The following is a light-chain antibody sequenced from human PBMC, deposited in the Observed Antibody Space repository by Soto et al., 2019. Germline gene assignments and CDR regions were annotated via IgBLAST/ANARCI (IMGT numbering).Light chain of an antibody. CDR2: SAS. J-gene: IGKJ4*01. CDR3: QQSHSPPLT. Sequence: DIQITQSPSSLSASLGDRVTITCRASQNINNYLNWYQQKPGTAPKLLIYSASNLQSGVPPRFSGSGSGTDFTLIISSLQPEDYATYHCQQSHSPPLTFGGGTKVEIK. V-gene: IGKV1-39*01. CDR1: QNINNY.